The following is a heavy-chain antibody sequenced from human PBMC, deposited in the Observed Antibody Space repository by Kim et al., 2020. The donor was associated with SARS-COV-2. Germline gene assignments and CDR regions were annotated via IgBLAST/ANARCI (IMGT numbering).Heavy chain of an antibody. J-gene: IGHJ3*01. CDR2: ISSDGKTK. Sequence: GGSLRLSCAASGFTFSPYGMHWVRQAPGTGPEWVAYISSDGKTKLYGDSVKGRFLISRDNSKNTLDLQMNSLRAEDTAVYYCAKETDAFDVWGQGTMVTVSS. V-gene: IGHV3-30*18. CDR1: GFTFSPYG. CDR3: AKETDAFDV.